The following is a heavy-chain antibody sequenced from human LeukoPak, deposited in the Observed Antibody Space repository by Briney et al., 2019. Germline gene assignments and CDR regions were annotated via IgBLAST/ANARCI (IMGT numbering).Heavy chain of an antibody. D-gene: IGHD6-19*01. Sequence: PGGSLRLSCAASGFTFSSYSMNWVRQAPGKGLEWLPYISSSSSTIFYADSVKGRFTISRDNAKNSLYLQMNSLRDEDTAVYYCARKLEQWLVAPGDYWGQGTLVTVSS. CDR2: ISSSSSTI. CDR3: ARKLEQWLVAPGDY. CDR1: GFTFSSYS. V-gene: IGHV3-48*02. J-gene: IGHJ4*02.